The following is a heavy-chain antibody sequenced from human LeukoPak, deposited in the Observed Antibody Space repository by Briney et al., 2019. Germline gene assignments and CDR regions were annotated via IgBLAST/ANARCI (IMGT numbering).Heavy chain of an antibody. CDR1: GYTLTDLS. D-gene: IGHD3-10*01. Sequence: ASVNVSCKVPGYTLTDLSMHWVRQAPGKGLEWLGGFDPEDGETIYAQKFQGRVTLAEDTSTDTAYMELSSLRSEDTAAYYCATDIPRRVRGVVYSSFGMDVWGQGTTVTVSS. V-gene: IGHV1-24*01. CDR3: ATDIPRRVRGVVYSSFGMDV. CDR2: FDPEDGET. J-gene: IGHJ6*02.